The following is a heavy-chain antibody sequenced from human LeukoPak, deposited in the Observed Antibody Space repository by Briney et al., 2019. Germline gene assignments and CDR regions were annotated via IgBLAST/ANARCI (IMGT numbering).Heavy chain of an antibody. CDR2: TSSDLNVK. D-gene: IGHD3-10*01. CDR3: AREGYYGSGSPPSLYFDY. Sequence: GGSLRLSCAASGFTFRNYVIHWVRQAPGKGLGWVAVTSSDLNVKLYADSVKGRFTISRDNSRCTLYLQMNSLRPEDTAIYYCAREGYYGSGSPPSLYFDYWGQGTLVTVSS. CDR1: GFTFRNYV. J-gene: IGHJ4*02. V-gene: IGHV3-30-3*01.